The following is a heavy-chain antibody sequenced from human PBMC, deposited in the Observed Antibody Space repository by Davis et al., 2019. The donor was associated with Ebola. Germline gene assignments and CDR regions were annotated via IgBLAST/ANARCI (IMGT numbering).Heavy chain of an antibody. CDR3: ATGAYYGSGYYFDY. V-gene: IGHV4-39*07. Sequence: SETLSLTCTVSGGSISSSSYYWGWIRQPPGKGLEWIGSIYYSGSTNYNPSLKSRVTISVDTSKNQFSLKLSSVTAADTAVYYCATGAYYGSGYYFDYWGQGTLVTVSS. J-gene: IGHJ4*02. CDR1: GGSISSSSYY. CDR2: IYYSGST. D-gene: IGHD3-10*01.